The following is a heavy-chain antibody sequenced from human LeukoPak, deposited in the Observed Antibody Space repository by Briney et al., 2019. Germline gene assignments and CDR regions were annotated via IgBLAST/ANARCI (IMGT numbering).Heavy chain of an antibody. J-gene: IGHJ4*02. Sequence: GGSLRLSCAASGFTFSSYWMSWVRQAPGKGLEWVANIKQDGSEKYYVDSVKGRFTISRDNAKNSLYLQMNSLRAEDTAVYYCARDDPYDYVAFDYWGQGTLVTVSS. CDR2: IKQDGSEK. D-gene: IGHD3-16*01. CDR1: GFTFSSYW. CDR3: ARDDPYDYVAFDY. V-gene: IGHV3-7*01.